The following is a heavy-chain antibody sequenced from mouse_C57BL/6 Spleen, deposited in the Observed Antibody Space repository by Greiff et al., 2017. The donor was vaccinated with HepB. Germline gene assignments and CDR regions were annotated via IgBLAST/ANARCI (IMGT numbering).Heavy chain of an antibody. CDR2: IYPGNSDT. J-gene: IGHJ4*01. Sequence: EVQLQQSGTVLARPGASVKMSCKTSGYTFTSYRMHWVKQRPGKGLEWIGAIYPGNSDTSYNQKFKGKAKLTAVTSASTAYMELSSLTKEDAAVYYCTRAGGYYPYAMDYWGQGTSVTVSS. V-gene: IGHV1-5*01. CDR3: TRAGGYYPYAMDY. CDR1: GYTFTSYR. D-gene: IGHD2-3*01.